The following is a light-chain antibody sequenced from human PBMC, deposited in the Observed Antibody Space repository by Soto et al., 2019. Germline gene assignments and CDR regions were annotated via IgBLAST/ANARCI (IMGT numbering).Light chain of an antibody. J-gene: IGKJ2*01. CDR1: QTITFY. V-gene: IGKV1-39*01. CDR2: GAN. CDR3: QQTYSPPFT. Sequence: DIQMTQSPSSLSASVGDRVAITCRASQTITFYLNWYQLEPGKTPKLLIYGANTLQSGVPSRFSAGGSGTAFTLTINNLPLAVFATYYCQQTYSPPFTFGQGTKLQIK.